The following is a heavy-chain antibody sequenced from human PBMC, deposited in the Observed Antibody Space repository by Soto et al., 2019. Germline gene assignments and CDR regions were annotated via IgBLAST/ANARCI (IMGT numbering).Heavy chain of an antibody. CDR2: IYYSGST. D-gene: IGHD1-1*01. J-gene: IGHJ4*02. CDR3: ARGGYFTFDY. CDR1: GGSISSGCYD. Sequence: TLSLACTVSGGSISSGCYDWSWSRQHPGKGLEWIGYIYYSGSTYYNPSLKSRVTISLDTSKNQFSMKLRSVTAEDTAVYYCARGGYFTFDYWGQGTLGPVSS. V-gene: IGHV4-31*03.